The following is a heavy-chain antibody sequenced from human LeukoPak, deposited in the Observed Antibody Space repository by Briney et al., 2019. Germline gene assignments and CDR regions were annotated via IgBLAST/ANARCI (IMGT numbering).Heavy chain of an antibody. J-gene: IGHJ4*02. Sequence: QPGGSLRLSCAASGFTFSIYWMHWVRQAPGKGLVWVSRINTDGTSTNYADSVKGRFTISRDNAKNTLYLQMNSLRAEDTAVYYCASSKNFDYWGQGTLVTVSS. V-gene: IGHV3-74*01. D-gene: IGHD3-3*02. CDR1: GFTFSIYW. CDR3: ASSKNFDY. CDR2: INTDGTST.